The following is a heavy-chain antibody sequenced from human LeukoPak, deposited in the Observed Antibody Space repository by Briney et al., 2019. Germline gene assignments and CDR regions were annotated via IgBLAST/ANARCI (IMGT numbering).Heavy chain of an antibody. D-gene: IGHD4-17*01. J-gene: IGHJ4*02. CDR2: IYYSGST. V-gene: IGHV4-39*01. CDR3: ARHEYGDYNFDY. Sequence: SETLSLTCTVSGGSISSSSYYWGWIRQPPGKGLEWIGSIYYSGSTYYNPSLKSRVTISVDTSKNQFSLKLSSVTAADTAVYYCARHEYGDYNFDYWGQGTLVTVSS. CDR1: GGSISSSSYY.